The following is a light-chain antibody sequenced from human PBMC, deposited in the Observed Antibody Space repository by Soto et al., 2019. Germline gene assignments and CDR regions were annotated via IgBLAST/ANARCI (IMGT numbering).Light chain of an antibody. CDR3: AVWDARLSGWV. CDR1: NSNIGSNY. J-gene: IGLJ3*02. Sequence: HSALTQPPSASGTPGQRVTISCSGSNSNIGSNYVYWYQQVPGTSPKLVIYSINQRPSGVPDRFSGSQSGTSASLAISGLRSEDEADYYCAVWDARLSGWVFGGGTKVTVL. CDR2: SIN. V-gene: IGLV1-47*02.